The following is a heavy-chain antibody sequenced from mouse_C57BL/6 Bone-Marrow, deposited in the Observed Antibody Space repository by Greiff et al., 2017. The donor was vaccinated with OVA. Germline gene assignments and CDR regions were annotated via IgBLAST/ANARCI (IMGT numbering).Heavy chain of an antibody. CDR3: ARGVTTVVASYYFDY. CDR2: INPSNGGT. CDR1: GYTFTSYW. V-gene: IGHV1-53*01. J-gene: IGHJ2*01. D-gene: IGHD1-1*01. Sequence: QVQLQQPGTELVKPGASVKLSCKASGYTFTSYWMHWVKQRPGQGLEWIGNINPSNGGTNYNEKFKSKATLTVDKSSSTAYMQLSSLTSEDSAVYYCARGVTTVVASYYFDYWGQGTTLTVSS.